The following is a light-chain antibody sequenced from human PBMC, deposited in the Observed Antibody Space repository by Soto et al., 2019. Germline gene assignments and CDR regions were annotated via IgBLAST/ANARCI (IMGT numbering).Light chain of an antibody. J-gene: IGKJ1*01. CDR2: GTS. Sequence: IVLTQSPGTLSLSPGERATLSCRASQSVMSTYLAWYQQKLGQAPRLLVYGTSSRATGIPARFSGSGSGTDFTLSISRLEPEDFGVYYCQQYENSPWTFGQGTKVDIK. CDR1: QSVMSTY. V-gene: IGKV3-20*01. CDR3: QQYENSPWT.